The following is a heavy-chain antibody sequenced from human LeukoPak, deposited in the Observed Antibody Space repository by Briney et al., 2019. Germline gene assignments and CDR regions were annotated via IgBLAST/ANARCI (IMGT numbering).Heavy chain of an antibody. D-gene: IGHD3-3*01. J-gene: IGHJ5*02. CDR2: IVVDSGNT. Sequence: SVKVSRKASGFTFINCAVQWARQARGQRLEWIGWIVVDSGNTNYTQKFQERVTITRDMSTRTAYMELSSLRSEDTAVYYCAAGRDFWSGYPQAGFDPWGQGTLVTVSS. V-gene: IGHV1-58*01. CDR1: GFTFINCA. CDR3: AAGRDFWSGYPQAGFDP.